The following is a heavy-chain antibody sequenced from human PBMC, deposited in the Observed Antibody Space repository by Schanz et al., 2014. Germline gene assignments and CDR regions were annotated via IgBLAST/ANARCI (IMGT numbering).Heavy chain of an antibody. CDR2: ISYAGRNK. Sequence: ASGFTFSSYAMHWVRQSPGKGLEWVAFISYAGRNKYYADSVKGRCTISIDNSKNTLYIQMNRLRAEDKAVYDGARDIEGYVVGGGRCDDRGQGT. D-gene: IGHD2-15*01. J-gene: IGHJ4*03. CDR3: ARDIEGYVVGGGRCDD. CDR1: GFTFSSYA. V-gene: IGHV3-30-3*01.